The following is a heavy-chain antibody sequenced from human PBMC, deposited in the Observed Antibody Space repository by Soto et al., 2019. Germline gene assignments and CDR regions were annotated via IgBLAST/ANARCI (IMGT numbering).Heavy chain of an antibody. CDR3: ARGGLWPFYYYYYGMDV. CDR1: GGSFSGYY. CDR2: INHSGST. Sequence: SATLSITCAVYGGSFSGYYWSWIRQPPGKGLEWIGEINHSGSTNYNPSLKSRVTISVDTSKNQFSLKLSSVTAADTAVYYCARGGLWPFYYYYYGMDVWGQGTTVTVSS. J-gene: IGHJ6*02. V-gene: IGHV4-34*01. D-gene: IGHD5-18*01.